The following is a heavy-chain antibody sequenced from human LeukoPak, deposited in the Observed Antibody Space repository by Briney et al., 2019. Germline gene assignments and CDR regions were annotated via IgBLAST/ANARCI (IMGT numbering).Heavy chain of an antibody. J-gene: IGHJ6*02. D-gene: IGHD4-23*01. CDR2: ISGSGGST. Sequence: GGSLRLSCAVSGLTFSSYAMSWVRQAPGKGLEWVSAISGSGGSTYYADSVKGRFTISRDNSKNTLYLQMNSLRAEDTAVYYCARVDYGGNSHYYYGMDVWGQGTTVTVSS. CDR3: ARVDYGGNSHYYYGMDV. V-gene: IGHV3-23*01. CDR1: GLTFSSYA.